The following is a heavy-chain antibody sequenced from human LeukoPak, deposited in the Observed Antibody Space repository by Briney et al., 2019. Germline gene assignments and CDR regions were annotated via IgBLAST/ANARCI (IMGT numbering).Heavy chain of an antibody. J-gene: IGHJ2*01. D-gene: IGHD3-16*01. CDR3: AQGARADTFWYFDL. CDR1: GFAFSSYA. V-gene: IGHV3-23*01. Sequence: GGSLRLSCAASGFAFSSYAMSWVRQPPGKGLEWVSSIRGSGSTTFHADSVKGRFTISRDNSKNTLYLQMNGLRSDDTAVYYCAQGARADTFWYFDLWGRGTLVTVSS. CDR2: IRGSGSTT.